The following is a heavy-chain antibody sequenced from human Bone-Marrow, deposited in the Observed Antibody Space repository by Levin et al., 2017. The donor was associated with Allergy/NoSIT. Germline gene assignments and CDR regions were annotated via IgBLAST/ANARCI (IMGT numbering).Heavy chain of an antibody. CDR1: SDSLSSFY. J-gene: IGHJ4*02. V-gene: IGHV4-4*07. CDR3: ARENGGGRPFDY. CDR2: ISTTGTI. D-gene: IGHD3-10*01. Sequence: SQTLSLTCTVSSDSLSSFYWTWIRQPAGKALEWIGRISTTGTIQYNPSLKSRVTVSVDTSRKQFYLSLTSVTAADTAVYYCARENGGGRPFDYWGQGTPVTFSS.